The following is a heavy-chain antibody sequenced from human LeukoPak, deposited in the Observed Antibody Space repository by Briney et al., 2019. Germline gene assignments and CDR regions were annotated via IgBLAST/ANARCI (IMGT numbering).Heavy chain of an antibody. CDR2: ISSSGSTI. V-gene: IGHV3-11*01. Sequence: GGSLRLSCAASGFTFSDYYMSWIRQAPGKGLEWVSYISSSGSTIYYADSVKGRFTISRDNAKNSLYLQMNSLRAEDTAVYYCAKYYYDSSGYPVFDPWGQGTLVTVSS. CDR3: AKYYYDSSGYPVFDP. CDR1: GFTFSDYY. D-gene: IGHD3-22*01. J-gene: IGHJ5*02.